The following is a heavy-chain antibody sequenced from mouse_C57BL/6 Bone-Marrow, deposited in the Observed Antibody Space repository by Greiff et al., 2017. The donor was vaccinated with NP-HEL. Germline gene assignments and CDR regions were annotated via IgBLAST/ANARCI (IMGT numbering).Heavy chain of an antibody. CDR3: ARGGAWFAD. Sequence: EVNVVESGGGLVKPGGSLKLSCAASGFTFSSYAMSWVRQTPEKRLEWVATISDGGSYTYYPDNVKGRFTISRDNAKNNLYLQMSHLKSEDTAMYYCARGGAWFADWGQGTLVTVSA. V-gene: IGHV5-4*03. CDR2: ISDGGSYT. J-gene: IGHJ3*01. CDR1: GFTFSSYA.